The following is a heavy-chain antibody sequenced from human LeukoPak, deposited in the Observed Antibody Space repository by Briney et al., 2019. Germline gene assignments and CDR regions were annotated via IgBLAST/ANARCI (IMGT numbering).Heavy chain of an antibody. Sequence: PGGSLRLSCAASGFTFSSYGMHWVRQAPGKGLEWVSSISGSSTYYADSVKGRFTISKDTSKNTLYLQMNSLRAEDTAVYYCAKEEWLGKMNYFDHWGQGTLVTVSS. CDR1: GFTFSSYG. CDR3: AKEEWLGKMNYFDH. V-gene: IGHV3-NL1*01. D-gene: IGHD6-19*01. J-gene: IGHJ4*02. CDR2: ISGSST.